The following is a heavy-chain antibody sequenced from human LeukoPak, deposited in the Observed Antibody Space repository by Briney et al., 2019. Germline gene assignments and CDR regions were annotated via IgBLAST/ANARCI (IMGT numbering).Heavy chain of an antibody. CDR2: ISGSGGST. J-gene: IGHJ4*02. CDR3: AKGPGRTDPYYFDY. V-gene: IGHV3-23*01. CDR1: GFTFSSYA. D-gene: IGHD1-1*01. Sequence: PGRSLRLSCAASGFTFSSYAMSWVHQAPGKGLEWVSAISGSGGSTYYADSVKGRFTISRDNSKNTLYLHMDSLRAEDTAVYYCAKGPGRTDPYYFDYWGQGTLVTVSS.